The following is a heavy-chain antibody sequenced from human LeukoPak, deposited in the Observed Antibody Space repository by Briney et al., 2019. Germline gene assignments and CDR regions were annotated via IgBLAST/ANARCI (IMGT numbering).Heavy chain of an antibody. CDR3: ARLKYGSASLSSGRYFDY. Sequence: ASVKVSCKASGYTFTGYYMHWVRQAPGQGLEWMGWINPNSGGTNYAQKFQGRVTMTRDTSISTAYMELSRLRSDDTAVYYCARLKYGSASLSSGRYFDYWGQGILVTVSS. J-gene: IGHJ4*02. V-gene: IGHV1-2*02. CDR1: GYTFTGYY. CDR2: INPNSGGT. D-gene: IGHD3-10*01.